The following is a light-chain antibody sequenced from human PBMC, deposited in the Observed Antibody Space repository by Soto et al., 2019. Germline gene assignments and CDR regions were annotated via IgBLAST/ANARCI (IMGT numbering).Light chain of an antibody. CDR3: LQDYNYLLT. V-gene: IGKV1-6*02. Sequence: AIQMTQSPSSVSASVGDRVTITCRASKDIGDDLGWYQQKPGKVPNLLIYVASSLQSGVPSRFSGSGSGTDFTLTISSLQPEDSATYNCLQDYNYLLTFGGGTKVEIK. CDR1: KDIGDD. CDR2: VAS. J-gene: IGKJ4*01.